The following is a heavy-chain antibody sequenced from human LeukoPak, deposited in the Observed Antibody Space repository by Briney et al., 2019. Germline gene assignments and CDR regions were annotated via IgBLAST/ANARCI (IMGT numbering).Heavy chain of an antibody. J-gene: IGHJ5*01. CDR1: GFIFRSET. V-gene: IGHV3-21*01. Sequence: PGGSLRLSCAASGFIFRSETMVWVRQAPGKGLEWVSSISGDGASISYADSMKGRVTVSRDNGENSVFLHMNSLRVEDTAVYFCARDPLAAFSADATGWFGSWGQGTPVTVS. D-gene: IGHD2-15*01. CDR2: ISGDGASI. CDR3: ARDPLAAFSADATGWFGS.